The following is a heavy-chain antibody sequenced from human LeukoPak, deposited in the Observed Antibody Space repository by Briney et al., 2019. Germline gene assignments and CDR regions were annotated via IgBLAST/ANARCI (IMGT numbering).Heavy chain of an antibody. CDR2: ISWNSGSI. CDR3: AKDTGDRDSSGYVSVEAYYFDY. D-gene: IGHD3-22*01. V-gene: IGHV3-9*01. CDR1: GFTFDDYA. Sequence: GGSQRLSCAASGFTFDDYAMHWVRQAPGKGLEWVSGISWNSGSIGYADSVKGRFTISRDNAKNSLYLQMNSLRAEDTALYYCAKDTGDRDSSGYVSVEAYYFDYWGQGTLVTVSS. J-gene: IGHJ4*02.